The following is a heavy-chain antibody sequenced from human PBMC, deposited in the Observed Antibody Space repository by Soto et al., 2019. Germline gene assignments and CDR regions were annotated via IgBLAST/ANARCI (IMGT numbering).Heavy chain of an antibody. V-gene: IGHV4-59*01. J-gene: IGHJ4*02. CDR3: ARVPAAAGVDY. CDR2: IYYSGST. CDR1: GGSISSYY. Sequence: SETLSLTCTVSGGSISSYYWSWIRQPPGKGLEWIGYIYYSGSTNYNPSLKSRVTISVDTSKNQFPLKLSSVTAADTAVYYCARVPAAAGVDYWGQGTLVTVSS. D-gene: IGHD6-13*01.